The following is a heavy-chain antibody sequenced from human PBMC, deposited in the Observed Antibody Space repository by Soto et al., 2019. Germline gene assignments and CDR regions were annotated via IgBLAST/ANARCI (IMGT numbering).Heavy chain of an antibody. D-gene: IGHD3-22*01. Sequence: QVQLVESGGGVVQPGRSLRLSCAASGFTFSSYGMHWVRQAPGKGLEWVAVISYDGSNKYYADSVKGRFTISRDNSKNTLYLQMNSLRAEDTAVYYCAKDSPTYYYDSSGYWDYWGQGTLVTVSS. J-gene: IGHJ4*02. CDR1: GFTFSSYG. V-gene: IGHV3-30*18. CDR3: AKDSPTYYYDSSGYWDY. CDR2: ISYDGSNK.